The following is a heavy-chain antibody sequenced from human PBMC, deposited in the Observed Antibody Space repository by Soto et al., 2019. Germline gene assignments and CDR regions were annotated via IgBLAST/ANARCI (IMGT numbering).Heavy chain of an antibody. Sequence: EAQLLESGGGLVQPGGSLRLSCAASGFTFSTYPMSWVRQAPGKGLEWVSGISGSGISTYYTDSVKGRFTISRDNSKNTVFLQTNSLRDEHTAVYYCVKPPVITASYYYYDMDVWGQGTTVTVSS. CDR3: VKPPVITASYYYYDMDV. CDR2: ISGSGIST. CDR1: GFTFSTYP. J-gene: IGHJ6*02. D-gene: IGHD4-4*01. V-gene: IGHV3-23*01.